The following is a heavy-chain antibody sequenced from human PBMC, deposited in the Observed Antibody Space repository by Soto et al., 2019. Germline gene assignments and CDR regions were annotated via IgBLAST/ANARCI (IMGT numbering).Heavy chain of an antibody. CDR2: IYYNGST. Sequence: SSTLSLTSTVSGGSISSGDYYWSLIRKPPGKGLEWIGYIYYNGSTYYNPSLKGRVTISVDTSKNQFSLKVRSVPAADTAVYYCARGGYSNYNFYGMDVWGQGTAVSVSS. D-gene: IGHD4-4*01. CDR3: ARGGYSNYNFYGMDV. V-gene: IGHV4-30-4*08. CDR1: GGSISSGDYY. J-gene: IGHJ6*02.